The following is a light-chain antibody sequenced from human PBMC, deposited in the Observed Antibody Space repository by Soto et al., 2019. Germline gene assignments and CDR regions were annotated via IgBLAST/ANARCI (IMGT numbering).Light chain of an antibody. Sequence: EIVLTQSPGTLSLSPGERATLSCRASQSVSSSYLAWYQQKPGQAPRLLIYGASSRATSIPDRFSGSGSGTDFSLTISRLEPEDFAVYYCQQYGSSPRYTFGQGTKLEIK. J-gene: IGKJ2*01. CDR2: GAS. V-gene: IGKV3-20*01. CDR3: QQYGSSPRYT. CDR1: QSVSSSY.